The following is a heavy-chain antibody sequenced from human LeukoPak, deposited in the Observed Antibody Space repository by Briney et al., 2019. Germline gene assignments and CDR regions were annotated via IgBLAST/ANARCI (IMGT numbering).Heavy chain of an antibody. CDR1: GFTFSSYW. J-gene: IGHJ4*02. CDR3: AKDKDYGDYIGYFDY. V-gene: IGHV3-23*01. CDR2: ISGSGGST. D-gene: IGHD4-17*01. Sequence: VGSLRLSCAASGFTFSSYWMSWVRQAPGKGLEWVSAISGSGGSTYYADSVKGRFTISRDNSKNTLYLQMNSLRAEDTAVYYCAKDKDYGDYIGYFDYWGQGTLVTVSS.